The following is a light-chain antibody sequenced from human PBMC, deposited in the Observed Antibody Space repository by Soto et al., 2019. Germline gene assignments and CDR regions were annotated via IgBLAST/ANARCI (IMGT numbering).Light chain of an antibody. Sequence: DIQMTQSPSALPASVGDRATITCRASQSISSWLAWYQQKPGKAPKLLIYKASSLKSGVPSRFSGSGSGTEFTLTISSLQPDDFATYYCQQYNSYRTFGQGTKVDI. V-gene: IGKV1-5*03. CDR1: QSISSW. CDR3: QQYNSYRT. CDR2: KAS. J-gene: IGKJ1*01.